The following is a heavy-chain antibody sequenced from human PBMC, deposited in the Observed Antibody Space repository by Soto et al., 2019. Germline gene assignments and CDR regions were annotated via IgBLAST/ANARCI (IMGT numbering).Heavy chain of an antibody. D-gene: IGHD3-9*01. CDR2: ISAYNGNT. Sequence: QVQLVQSGAEVKKPGASVKVSCKASGYTFTSYGISWVRQAPGQGLECMGWISAYNGNTNYAQKLQGRVTMTTATSTSTAYMELRSLRSDDTAVYYCARDAAYYDILTGYYNFDYWGQGTLVTVSS. CDR1: GYTFTSYG. CDR3: ARDAAYYDILTGYYNFDY. J-gene: IGHJ4*02. V-gene: IGHV1-18*01.